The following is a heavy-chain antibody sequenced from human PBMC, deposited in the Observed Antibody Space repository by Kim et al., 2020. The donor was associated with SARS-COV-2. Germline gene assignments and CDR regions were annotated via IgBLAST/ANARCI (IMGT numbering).Heavy chain of an antibody. J-gene: IGHJ4*02. Sequence: QGLTGRFVFSLDTSVSTAYLQISSLKAEDTAVYYCARVRHYDILTGYDFDYWGQGTLVTVSS. D-gene: IGHD3-9*01. V-gene: IGHV7-4-1*02. CDR3: ARVRHYDILTGYDFDY.